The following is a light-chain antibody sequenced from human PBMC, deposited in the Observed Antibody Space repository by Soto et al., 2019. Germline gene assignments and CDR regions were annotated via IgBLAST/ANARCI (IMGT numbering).Light chain of an antibody. CDR3: ETWDTNTRV. CDR1: SGHSTYI. Sequence: QSVLTQSSSASASLGSSVKLTCTLSSGHSTYIIAWHQQQPGKAPRYLMKVEGSGIYSKGSGVPDRFSGSSSGADRYVTISNLQFEDEADYYCETWDTNTRVFGGGTKLTVL. J-gene: IGLJ3*02. V-gene: IGLV4-60*02. CDR2: VEGSGIY.